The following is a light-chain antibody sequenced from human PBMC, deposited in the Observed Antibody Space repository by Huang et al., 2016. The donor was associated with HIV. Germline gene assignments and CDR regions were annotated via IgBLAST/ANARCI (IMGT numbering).Light chain of an antibody. CDR3: QQYYGTPT. V-gene: IGKV1-NL1*01. CDR1: QGISNS. Sequence: DIQMTQSPSSQSASVGDRVTITCRASQGISNSLAWYQQKPGKAPKLLLHDTSRMQSGVPSRFSGSGSGTDYTLTISSLQPDDFATYYCQQYYGTPTFGRGTKVEIK. J-gene: IGKJ1*01. CDR2: DTS.